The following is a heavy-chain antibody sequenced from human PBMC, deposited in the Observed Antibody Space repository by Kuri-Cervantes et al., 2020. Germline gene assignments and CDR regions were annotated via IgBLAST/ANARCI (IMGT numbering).Heavy chain of an antibody. D-gene: IGHD2-21*02. CDR1: GFSVSSYT. CDR3: AREGRRTCGGGCYSGHWFDP. V-gene: IGHV3-30-3*01. CDR2: IAFAGDDSQ. Sequence: GESLKISCAASGFSVSSYTIHWVRQAPGKGLEWVALIAFAGDDSQHFADSVKGRLTISRDSSKNTVFLQMNNLRPEDTAVYYCAREGRRTCGGGCYSGHWFDPWGQGTLVTVSS. J-gene: IGHJ5*02.